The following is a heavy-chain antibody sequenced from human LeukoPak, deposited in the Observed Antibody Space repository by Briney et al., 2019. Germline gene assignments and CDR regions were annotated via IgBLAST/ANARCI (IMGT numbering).Heavy chain of an antibody. CDR2: ISAYNGNT. D-gene: IGHD2-15*01. CDR3: ARDLHCSGCSCCFGRHWFDP. V-gene: IGHV1-18*01. J-gene: IGHJ5*02. CDR1: GYTFTSYG. Sequence: ASEKVSCKASGYTFTSYGISWVRQSPGQGLEWMGWISAYNGNTNYAQKLQGRVTITADESTSTAYMELSSLRSEDTAVYYCARDLHCSGCSCCFGRHWFDPWGQGTLVTVSS.